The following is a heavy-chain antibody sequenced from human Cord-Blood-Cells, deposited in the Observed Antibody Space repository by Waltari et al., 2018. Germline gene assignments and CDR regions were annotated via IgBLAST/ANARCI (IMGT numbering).Heavy chain of an antibody. CDR3: ARGLPYYYDSSGSRWFDP. J-gene: IGHJ5*02. CDR1: GGSFSGYY. D-gene: IGHD3-22*01. Sequence: QVQLQQWGAGLLKPSETLSLTCAVYGGSFSGYYWSWIRQPPAKGLEWIGEINHSGSTNYNPSLKSRVTISVDTSKNQFSLKLGSVTAADTAVYYCARGLPYYYDSSGSRWFDPWGQGTLVTVSS. V-gene: IGHV4-34*01. CDR2: INHSGST.